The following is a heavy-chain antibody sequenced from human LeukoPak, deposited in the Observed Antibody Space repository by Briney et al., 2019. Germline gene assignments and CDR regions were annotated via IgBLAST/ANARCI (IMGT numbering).Heavy chain of an antibody. V-gene: IGHV3-7*01. D-gene: IGHD2-15*01. CDR1: GFTFSSYW. Sequence: GGSLRLSCAASGFTFSSYWMSWVRQAPGKGLEWVANIKQDGSEKYYVDSVKGRFTISRDNAKNSLYLQMNSLRAEDTAVYYRARGHGPRVVVAATQEYYFDYWGQGTLVTVSS. J-gene: IGHJ4*02. CDR2: IKQDGSEK. CDR3: ARGHGPRVVVAATQEYYFDY.